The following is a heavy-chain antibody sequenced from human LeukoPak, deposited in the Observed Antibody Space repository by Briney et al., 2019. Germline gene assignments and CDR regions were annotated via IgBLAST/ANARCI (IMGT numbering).Heavy chain of an antibody. D-gene: IGHD1-26*01. V-gene: IGHV4-61*02. Sequence: SETLSLTCTVSGDPISSGSYYWSWIRQPAGKGLEWIGRIYTSGSTNYNPSLKSRVTMSVDTSKNQFSLRLSSVTAADTAVYYCAGVTWEIPPYALDIWGQGTVVTVSS. CDR1: GDPISSGSYY. CDR2: IYTSGST. J-gene: IGHJ3*02. CDR3: AGVTWEIPPYALDI.